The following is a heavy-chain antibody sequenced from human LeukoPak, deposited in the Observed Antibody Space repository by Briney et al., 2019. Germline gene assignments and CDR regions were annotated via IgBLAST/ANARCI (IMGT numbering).Heavy chain of an antibody. CDR2: IYYSGST. V-gene: IGHV4-59*01. J-gene: IGHJ6*03. Sequence: SETLSLTCTVSGGSISSYYWSWIRQPPGKGLEWIGYIYYSGSTNYNPSLKSRVTISVDTSKNQFSLKLSSVTAADTAVYYCARAPLTYLYCSGGSCDYYMDVWGKGTTVTVSS. D-gene: IGHD2-15*01. CDR1: GGSISSYY. CDR3: ARAPLTYLYCSGGSCDYYMDV.